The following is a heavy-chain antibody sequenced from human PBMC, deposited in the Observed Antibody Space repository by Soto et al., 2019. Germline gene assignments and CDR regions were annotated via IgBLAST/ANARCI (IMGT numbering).Heavy chain of an antibody. CDR1: GGTFSSSA. Sequence: QVQLVQSGAEVKKPGFSVKFSCQASGGTFSSSAISWVRQAPGQGLEWMGGNITIFGTANYAQRFQGRVTITADKSASTAYMELSSLRSEDTAVYYFARGRDDSSGYYFDYWGQGTLVTVSS. CDR2: NITIFGTA. V-gene: IGHV1-69*06. D-gene: IGHD3-22*01. J-gene: IGHJ4*02. CDR3: ARGRDDSSGYYFDY.